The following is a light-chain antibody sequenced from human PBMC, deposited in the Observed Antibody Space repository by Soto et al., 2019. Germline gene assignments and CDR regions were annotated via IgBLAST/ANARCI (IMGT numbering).Light chain of an antibody. CDR1: QGIGNS. CDR3: EKYDSAPWT. V-gene: IGKV1-27*01. CDR2: TAY. Sequence: DIQMTQSPSSLSASIGDRVTIACRASQGIGNSLAWYQQKPGKVPKLLIYTAYTLRSGVPSRFSGSGSGTDFTLTIHRLQPEDVATYYCEKYDSAPWTFGQGNKVEIK. J-gene: IGKJ1*01.